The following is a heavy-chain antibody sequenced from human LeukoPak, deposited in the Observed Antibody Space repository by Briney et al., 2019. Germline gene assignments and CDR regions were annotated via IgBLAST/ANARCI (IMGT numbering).Heavy chain of an antibody. V-gene: IGHV3-48*01. J-gene: IGHJ4*02. D-gene: IGHD6-13*01. CDR2: ITISTGII. CDR1: GFTFNIYG. Sequence: GGSLRLSCAASGFTFNIYGMNWVRQAPGKGLEWVAYITISTGIIYYADSVKGRFTISRDNAKNSLYLQMNSLRAEDTAVYYCARETPYSSSWTVFDYWGQGTLVTVSS. CDR3: ARETPYSSSWTVFDY.